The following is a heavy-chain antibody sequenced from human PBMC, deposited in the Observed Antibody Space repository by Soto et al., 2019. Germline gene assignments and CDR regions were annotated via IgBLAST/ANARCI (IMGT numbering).Heavy chain of an antibody. J-gene: IGHJ3*02. CDR2: IIPIFGTA. CDR3: ARGAGMVVVPAAYGQGAFDI. CDR1: GGTFSSYA. Sequence: QVQLVQSGAEVKKPGSSVKVSCKASGGTFSSYAISWVRQAPGQGLEWMGGIIPIFGTANYAQKFQGRVTITAEESTGTAYMELSSLRSEDTAVYYCARGAGMVVVPAAYGQGAFDIWGKGTMVPVSS. D-gene: IGHD2-2*01. V-gene: IGHV1-69*01.